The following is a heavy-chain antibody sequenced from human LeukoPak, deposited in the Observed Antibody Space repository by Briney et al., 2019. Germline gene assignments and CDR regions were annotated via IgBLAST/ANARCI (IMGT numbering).Heavy chain of an antibody. CDR2: INPSGGST. V-gene: IGHV1-46*01. D-gene: IGHD3-9*01. CDR3: ARDEIRYRHFDY. Sequence: ASVKVSCKASGYTFTSYYMHWVRQAPGQGLEWMGIINPSGGSTSYAQKFQGRVTMTRDMSTSTVYMELSSLRSEDTAVYYWARDEIRYRHFDYWGQGTLVTVSS. CDR1: GYTFTSYY. J-gene: IGHJ4*02.